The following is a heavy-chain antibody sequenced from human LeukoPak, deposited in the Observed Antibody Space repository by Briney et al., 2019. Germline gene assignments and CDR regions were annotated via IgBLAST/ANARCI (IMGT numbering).Heavy chain of an antibody. V-gene: IGHV7-4-1*02. D-gene: IGHD1-26*01. CDR3: ARFREDEWELLGHAEYFQH. Sequence: ASVKVSCKASGYTFTSYAMNWVRQAPGQGLEWMGWINTNTGNPTYAQGFTGRFVFSLDTSVSTAYLQISSLKAEDTAVYYCARFREDEWELLGHAEYFQHWGQGTLVTVSS. CDR2: INTNTGNP. J-gene: IGHJ1*01. CDR1: GYTFTSYA.